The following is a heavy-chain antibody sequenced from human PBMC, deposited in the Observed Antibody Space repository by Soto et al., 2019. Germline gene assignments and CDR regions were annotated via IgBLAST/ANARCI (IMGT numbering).Heavy chain of an antibody. CDR3: AGPGYSSQDY. CDR1: GFTFSSFP. V-gene: IGHV3-23*01. D-gene: IGHD5-18*01. Sequence: VQLLESGGGLVQPGGSLRLSCTASGFTFSSFPLSWVRQAPGMGLEWVSAISGSGDGTDYADSVKGRFTISRDNSKNTLYLQMNSLRAEDTAIYYCAGPGYSSQDYWGQGALVTVSS. J-gene: IGHJ4*02. CDR2: ISGSGDGT.